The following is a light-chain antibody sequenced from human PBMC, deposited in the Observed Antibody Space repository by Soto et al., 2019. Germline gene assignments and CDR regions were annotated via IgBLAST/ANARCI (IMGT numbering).Light chain of an antibody. Sequence: DTVMTQSPDSLAVSLGDRATINCKSSQSVLKSSTNKNYLAWYQQKPGQPPKLLIYWASTRESGVPDRFSGSGSGPDFTLTISSLQAEDVAVYYCQQFYSAPYTFGPGTKVDIK. CDR3: QQFYSAPYT. V-gene: IGKV4-1*01. J-gene: IGKJ3*01. CDR2: WAS. CDR1: QSVLKSSTNKNY.